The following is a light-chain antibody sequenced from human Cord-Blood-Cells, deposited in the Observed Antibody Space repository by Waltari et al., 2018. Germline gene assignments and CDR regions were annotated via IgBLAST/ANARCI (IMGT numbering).Light chain of an antibody. J-gene: IGKJ3*01. V-gene: IGKV1-8*01. CDR3: QQYYSYPFT. CDR1: QRISSY. CDR2: AAS. Sequence: AIRMTQSPSSLSASTGDRVTITCRVSQRISSYLAWYQQKPGKAPKLLIYAASTLQSGVPSRFSGSGSGTDFTLTISCLQSEDFATYYCQQYYSYPFTFGPGTKVDIK.